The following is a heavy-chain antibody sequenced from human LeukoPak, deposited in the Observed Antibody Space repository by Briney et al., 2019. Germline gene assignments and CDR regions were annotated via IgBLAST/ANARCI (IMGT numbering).Heavy chain of an antibody. CDR1: GGSISSYY. J-gene: IGHJ4*02. CDR3: ARRLGGTSTGFDY. CDR2: INYSGST. D-gene: IGHD2-2*01. Sequence: PSETLSLTCTVSGGSISSYYWSWIRQPPGKGLEWIGSINYSGSTTYNPSLKSRVTISVDTSKNQFSLKLSSVTAADTAVYYCARRLGGTSTGFDYWGQGTLVTVSS. V-gene: IGHV4-59*08.